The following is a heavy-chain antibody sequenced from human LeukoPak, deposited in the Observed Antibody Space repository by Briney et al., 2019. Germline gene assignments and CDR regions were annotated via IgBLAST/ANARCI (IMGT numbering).Heavy chain of an antibody. CDR2: INHSGST. CDR3: ARGKRMEVVPAANEVDY. V-gene: IGHV4-34*01. D-gene: IGHD2-2*01. CDR1: GGSFSGYY. J-gene: IGHJ4*02. Sequence: SETLSLTCAVYGGSFSGYYWGWLRQPPGKGLEWIGEINHSGSTNYNPSLKSRVTISVDTSRNQFSLKLSSVTAADTAVYSCARGKRMEVVPAANEVDYWGQGTLVTVSS.